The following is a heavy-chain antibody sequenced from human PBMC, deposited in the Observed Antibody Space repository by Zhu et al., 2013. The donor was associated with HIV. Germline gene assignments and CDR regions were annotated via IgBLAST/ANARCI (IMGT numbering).Heavy chain of an antibody. CDR1: GGTFSSYA. V-gene: IGHV1-8*02. CDR2: MNPNSGNT. Sequence: QVQLVQSGAEVKKPGSSVKVSCKASGGTFSSYAISWVRQAPGQGLEWMGWMNPNSGNTGYAQKFQGRVTMTRNTSISTAYMELSSLRSEDTAVYYCARRYYYDSSGYYGPYYYGMDVWGQGTTVTVSS. CDR3: ARRYYYDSSGYYGPYYYGMDV. J-gene: IGHJ6*02. D-gene: IGHD3-22*01.